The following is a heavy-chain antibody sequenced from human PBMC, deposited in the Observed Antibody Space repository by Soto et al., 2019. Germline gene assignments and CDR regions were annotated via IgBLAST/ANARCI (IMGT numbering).Heavy chain of an antibody. V-gene: IGHV3-53*01. CDR1: GFTVSNNY. D-gene: IGHD3-10*01. CDR3: AIYQFFGSAPATNRSHYIYGMDV. CDR2: IYSGGTT. Sequence: LRLSCAASGFTVSNNYMSWVRHAPGKGLEWVSHIYSGGTTYYTDSVKGRITISRDISKNTLYLHMNSLKFEDTTVYYCAIYQFFGSAPATNRSHYIYGMDVWGQEPTVTVSS. J-gene: IGHJ6*02.